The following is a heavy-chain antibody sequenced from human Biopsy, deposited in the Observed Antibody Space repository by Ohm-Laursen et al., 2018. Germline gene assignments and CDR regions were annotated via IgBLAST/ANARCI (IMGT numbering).Heavy chain of an antibody. J-gene: IGHJ4*02. Sequence: SLRLSCAAFGFSFSSYGMHWVRQAPGKGLEWVAVLCYDGTNKYYADSVKGRFTISRDASKNTLYLLMNSLRAEDTAMYYCAKGGYCTTTSCYMDVDYWGQGTLVTVSS. CDR1: GFSFSSYG. CDR2: LCYDGTNK. D-gene: IGHD2-2*02. V-gene: IGHV3-33*06. CDR3: AKGGYCTTTSCYMDVDY.